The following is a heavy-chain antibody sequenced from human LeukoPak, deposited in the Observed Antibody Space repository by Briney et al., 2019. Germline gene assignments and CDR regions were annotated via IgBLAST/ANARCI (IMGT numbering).Heavy chain of an antibody. D-gene: IGHD2-2*01. CDR3: AKDRGSTSHRYMDV. Sequence: GGSLRLSCAASGFTFSSYGMHWGRQAPGKGLEWVAFIRYDGSNKYYADSVKGRFTISRDNSKNTLYLQMNSLRAEDTAVYYCAKDRGSTSHRYMDVWGKGTTVTVSS. J-gene: IGHJ6*03. CDR1: GFTFSSYG. CDR2: IRYDGSNK. V-gene: IGHV3-30*02.